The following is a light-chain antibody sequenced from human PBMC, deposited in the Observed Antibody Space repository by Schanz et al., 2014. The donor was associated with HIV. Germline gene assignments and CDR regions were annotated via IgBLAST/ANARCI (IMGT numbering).Light chain of an antibody. CDR1: QSISTS. J-gene: IGKJ2*01. Sequence: DIQMTQSPSSLSASVGDRVTITCRAGQSISTSLNWYQQKQGKAPKLLIYAASSLQSGVPSSFSGSGSGTEFTLTISSLQPGDFATYYCQQSYSTPQTFGQGTKLEIK. CDR3: QQSYSTPQT. CDR2: AAS. V-gene: IGKV1-39*01.